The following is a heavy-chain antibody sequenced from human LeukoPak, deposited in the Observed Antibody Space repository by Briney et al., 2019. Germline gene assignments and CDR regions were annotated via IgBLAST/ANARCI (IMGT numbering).Heavy chain of an antibody. D-gene: IGHD1-14*01. Sequence: GGSLRLSCAASGFFFSSYWMHWVRQAPGKGLLWVSHINSDGSSTTYADSVKGRFTISRDNAKNTLYLQMNSLRAEDTAVYYCARDLNQYFDYWGQGTLVTVSS. V-gene: IGHV3-74*01. CDR2: INSDGSST. CDR3: ARDLNQYFDY. CDR1: GFFFSSYW. J-gene: IGHJ4*02.